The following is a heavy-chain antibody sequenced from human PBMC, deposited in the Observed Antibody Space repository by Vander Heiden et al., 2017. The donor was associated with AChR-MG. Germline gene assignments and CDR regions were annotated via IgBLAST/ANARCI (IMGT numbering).Heavy chain of an antibody. CDR1: GFTFDNYG. CDR2: ISFDGRNR. J-gene: IGHJ4*02. Sequence: QLHLVESGGGVVQPGRSLRLSCAASGFTFDNYGSHWVRQVPGKGLEWVTVISFDGRNRDYADSVRGRFNISRDNSKNTAYLQMNSLRPEDTAIYYCAKEALRSAGHIDSWGQGTLVTVSS. CDR3: AKEALRSAGHIDS. V-gene: IGHV3-30*18.